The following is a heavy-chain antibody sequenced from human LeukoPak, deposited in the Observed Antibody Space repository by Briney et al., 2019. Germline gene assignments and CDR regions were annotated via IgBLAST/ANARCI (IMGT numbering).Heavy chain of an antibody. Sequence: PGGSLRLSCAASGFTFSSYAMSWVRQAPGKGLEWVSSISSSSSYIYYADSVKGRFTISRDNAKNSLYLQMNSLRAEDTAVYYCARVRIAAAGTGRWFDPWGQGTLVTVSS. D-gene: IGHD6-13*01. V-gene: IGHV3-21*01. CDR2: ISSSSSYI. CDR3: ARVRIAAAGTGRWFDP. CDR1: GFTFSSYA. J-gene: IGHJ5*02.